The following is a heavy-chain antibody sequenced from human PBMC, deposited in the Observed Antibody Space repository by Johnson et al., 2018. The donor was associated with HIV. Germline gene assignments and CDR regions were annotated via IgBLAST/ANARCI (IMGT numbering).Heavy chain of an antibody. D-gene: IGHD5-12*01. CDR2: IRYDGSNK. Sequence: QMQLVESGGGVVQPGGSLRLSCAASGFTFSSYGMHWVRQAPGKGLEWVAFIRYDGSNKYYADSVKGRFTISRANSKNTLYLQLNSLRAEDTAVYYWAKDPSYIVATAMTDAFDIWGQGTMVTVSS. J-gene: IGHJ3*02. CDR3: AKDPSYIVATAMTDAFDI. V-gene: IGHV3-30*02. CDR1: GFTFSSYG.